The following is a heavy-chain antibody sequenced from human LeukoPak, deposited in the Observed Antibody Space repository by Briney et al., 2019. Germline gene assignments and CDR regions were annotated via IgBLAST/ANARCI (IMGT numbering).Heavy chain of an antibody. D-gene: IGHD2-2*01. J-gene: IGHJ3*02. CDR1: GFTFSSYS. V-gene: IGHV3-48*01. CDR3: ARDGNIVVVPAAKNDAFDI. CDR2: ISSSSSTI. Sequence: GGSLRLSCAASGFTFSSYSMNWVRQVPGKGLEWVSYISSSSSTIYYADSVKGRFTISRDNAKNSLYLQMNSLRAEDTAVYYCARDGNIVVVPAAKNDAFDIWGQGTMVTVSS.